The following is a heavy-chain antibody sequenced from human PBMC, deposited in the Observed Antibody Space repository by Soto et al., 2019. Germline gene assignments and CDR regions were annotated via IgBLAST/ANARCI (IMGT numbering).Heavy chain of an antibody. V-gene: IGHV3-66*01. CDR1: GFGVSNNY. Sequence: EVQLVESGGGLVQPGGSLRLSCAASGFGVSNNYMSWVRQAPGKGLEWVSAINSGGNTYYADSVKGRFTISRDNSENTVYLPMNRVGAEDTAVYYCARGEDSYGYGEYYCYGMDVWGQGTTVTVSS. D-gene: IGHD3-22*01. CDR2: INSGGNT. CDR3: ARGEDSYGYGEYYCYGMDV. J-gene: IGHJ6*02.